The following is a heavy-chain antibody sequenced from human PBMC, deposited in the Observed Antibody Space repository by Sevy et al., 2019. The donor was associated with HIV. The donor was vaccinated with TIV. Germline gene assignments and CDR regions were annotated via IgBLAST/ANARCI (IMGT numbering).Heavy chain of an antibody. CDR1: GFTFSDYW. D-gene: IGHD3-22*01. Sequence: GGSLRLSCAASGFTFSDYWMHWVRQAPGQGLVWVSRISGEGSSTSYADSVKGRFTNSRDNAQNTLYLQMNSLRAEDTAVYFCARDRSGGSYYYDSSGYYHWGQGTLVTVSS. CDR3: ARDRSGGSYYYDSSGYYH. J-gene: IGHJ5*02. V-gene: IGHV3-74*01. CDR2: ISGEGSST.